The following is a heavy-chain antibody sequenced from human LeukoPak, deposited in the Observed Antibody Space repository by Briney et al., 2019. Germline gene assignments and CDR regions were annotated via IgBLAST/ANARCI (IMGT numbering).Heavy chain of an antibody. CDR1: GFTFSTYA. D-gene: IGHD2/OR15-2a*01. Sequence: GGSLRLSCAASGFTFSTYAMSWVRQAPGKGLEWVAGISGTGGSTHYADSVKGRFTISRDNSKNTVHLQMRNLRVEHTAVYYCAKVVAGNIDYYFDYWGQGILVAVSS. CDR2: ISGTGGST. CDR3: AKVVAGNIDYYFDY. V-gene: IGHV3-23*01. J-gene: IGHJ4*02.